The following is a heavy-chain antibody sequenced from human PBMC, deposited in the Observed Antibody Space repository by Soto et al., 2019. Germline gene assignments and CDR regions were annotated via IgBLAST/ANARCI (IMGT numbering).Heavy chain of an antibody. CDR1: GGAFSSYA. CDR3: ASPTRDFWSGPYWYFDL. D-gene: IGHD3-3*01. Sequence: QVQLVQSGAEVKKPGSSVKVSCKASGGAFSSYAICWVRQAPRQRLEWMGGIIPIFGTANYAQKFQGRVTITADESTSTAYMELSSLRSEDTAVYYCASPTRDFWSGPYWYFDLWGRGTLVTVSS. V-gene: IGHV1-69*12. J-gene: IGHJ2*01. CDR2: IIPIFGTA.